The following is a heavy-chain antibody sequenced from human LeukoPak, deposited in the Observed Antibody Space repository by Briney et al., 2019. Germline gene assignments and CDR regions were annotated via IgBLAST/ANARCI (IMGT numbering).Heavy chain of an antibody. Sequence: GGSLRLSCAASGFSFSSYWMHWVRQDPEKGLVWVSCLNSDGSITNYADSVKGRFTISRDNAKNSLYLQMNSLRAEDMALYYCAKGNWGSAFDIWGQGTMVTVSS. V-gene: IGHV3-74*01. CDR1: GFSFSSYW. D-gene: IGHD7-27*01. CDR2: LNSDGSIT. CDR3: AKGNWGSAFDI. J-gene: IGHJ3*02.